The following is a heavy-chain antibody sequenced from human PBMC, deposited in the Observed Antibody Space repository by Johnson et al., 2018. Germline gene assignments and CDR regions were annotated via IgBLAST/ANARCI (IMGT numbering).Heavy chain of an antibody. D-gene: IGHD6-6*01. CDR3: AKDLIEMAARPSPCFFHDMDV. CDR1: GFIFDDYA. V-gene: IGHV3-9*01. CDR2: ISWHAGTI. J-gene: IGHJ6*03. Sequence: VESGRSLKLSCEASGFIFDDYAMHWVRQAPGKGLEWVSSISWHAGTIAYADSVKGRFTISRDNDRNSLYRQMDSLRADNTAVYYCAKDLIEMAARPSPCFFHDMDVWGKGTTVTVSS.